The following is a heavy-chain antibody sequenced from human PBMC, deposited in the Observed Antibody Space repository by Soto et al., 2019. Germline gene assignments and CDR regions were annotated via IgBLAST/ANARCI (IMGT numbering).Heavy chain of an antibody. V-gene: IGHV3-74*01. CDR1: GFTFSSYW. CDR3: ASISDRDWFDP. Sequence: GGSLRLSCAASGFTFSSYWMHWVRQAPGKGLVWVSRINSDGSSTSYADSVKGRFTISRDNAKDTLYLQMNSLRAEDTAVYYCASISDRDWFDPWGQGTLVTVSS. D-gene: IGHD3-10*01. J-gene: IGHJ5*02. CDR2: INSDGSST.